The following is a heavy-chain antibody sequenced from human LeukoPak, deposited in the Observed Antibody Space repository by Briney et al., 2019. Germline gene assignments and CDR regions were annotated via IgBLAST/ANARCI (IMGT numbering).Heavy chain of an antibody. D-gene: IGHD6-13*01. Sequence: SETLSLTGTVSGGSISSSSYYWGWIRQPPGKGLEWIGIFYYSVRTYYNPSLKSRVTISVDTSKNQFSLKLSSVTPAATAVYYCARKVAAAGNYFDYWGQGTLVTVSS. CDR1: GGSISSSSYY. CDR2: FYYSVRT. V-gene: IGHV4-39*07. CDR3: ARKVAAAGNYFDY. J-gene: IGHJ4*02.